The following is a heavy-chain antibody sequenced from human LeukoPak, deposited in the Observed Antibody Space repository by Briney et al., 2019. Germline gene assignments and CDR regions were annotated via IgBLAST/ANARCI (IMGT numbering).Heavy chain of an antibody. CDR3: ARGLSSGYSVYFDY. V-gene: IGHV4-30-2*01. CDR2: IYHSGST. CDR1: GGSISSGGYS. J-gene: IGHJ4*02. D-gene: IGHD3-22*01. Sequence: SETLSLTCAVSGGSISSGGYSWSWIRQPPGKGLEWIGYIYHSGSTYYNPSLKSRVTISVDRSKNQFSLKLGSVTAADTAVYYCARGLSSGYSVYFDYWGQGTLVTVSS.